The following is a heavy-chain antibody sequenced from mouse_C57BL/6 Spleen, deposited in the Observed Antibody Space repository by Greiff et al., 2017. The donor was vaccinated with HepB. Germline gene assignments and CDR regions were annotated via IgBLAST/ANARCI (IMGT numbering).Heavy chain of an antibody. V-gene: IGHV5-4*01. CDR3: ARGYSNYEDWYFDV. CDR1: GFTFSSYA. D-gene: IGHD2-5*01. Sequence: EVQGVESGGGLVKPGGSLKLSCAASGFTFSSYAMSWVRQTPEKRLEWVATISDGGSYTYYPDNVKGRFTISRDNAKNNLYLQMSHLKSEDTAMYYCARGYSNYEDWYFDVWGTGTTVTVSS. J-gene: IGHJ1*03. CDR2: ISDGGSYT.